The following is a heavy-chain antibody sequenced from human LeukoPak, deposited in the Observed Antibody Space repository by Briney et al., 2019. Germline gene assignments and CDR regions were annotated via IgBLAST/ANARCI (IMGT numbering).Heavy chain of an antibody. CDR2: IYYSGST. CDR1: GGSISSYY. D-gene: IGHD5/OR15-5a*01. J-gene: IGHJ6*03. V-gene: IGHV4-59*01. Sequence: SETLSITCTVSGGSISSYYWSWIRQPPGKGLEWIGYIYYSGSTNYNPSLKSRVTISVDTSKNQFSLKLSSVTAADTAVYYCARSSYYYMDVWGKGTTVTVSS. CDR3: ARSSYYYMDV.